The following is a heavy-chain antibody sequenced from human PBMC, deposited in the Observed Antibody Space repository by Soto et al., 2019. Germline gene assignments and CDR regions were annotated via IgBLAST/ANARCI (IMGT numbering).Heavy chain of an antibody. V-gene: IGHV4-30-4*01. CDR3: ARVPSPFDYYYAMDV. CDR2: IFSSGTT. CDR1: VDSVSSGNKY. Sequence: PSETLSISGTVSVDSVSSGNKYWSWIRQAPGKGLEWIGYIFSSGTTYYNPSLKSRLTMSLDTSQNQFSLRLASVTDADSAVYYCARVPSPFDYYYAMDVWGQGTTVTVSS. J-gene: IGHJ6*02. D-gene: IGHD3-16*01.